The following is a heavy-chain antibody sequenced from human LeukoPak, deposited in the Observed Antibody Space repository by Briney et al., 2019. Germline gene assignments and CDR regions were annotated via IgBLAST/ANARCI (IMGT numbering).Heavy chain of an antibody. CDR2: ISGNGGSI. J-gene: IGHJ4*02. V-gene: IGHV3-11*04. Sequence: GGSLRLSCAASGFTFHYYAMTWVRQAPGQGLEWISIISGNGGSIYYADSVKGRFTISRDNAKNSLYLQMNSLRAEDTAVYYCARDSKWELPGYFDYWGQGTLVTVSS. CDR3: ARDSKWELPGYFDY. D-gene: IGHD1-26*01. CDR1: GFTFHYYA.